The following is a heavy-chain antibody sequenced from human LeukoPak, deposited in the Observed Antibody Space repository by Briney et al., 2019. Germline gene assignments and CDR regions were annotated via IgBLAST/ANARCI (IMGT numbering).Heavy chain of an antibody. CDR3: ARVRYFDY. CDR1: GFTFSSYE. Sequence: GGSLRLSCEAYGFTFSSYEMTWVRQAPGRGLEWVSYISSGGSTIYYADSVKGRFTISRDSAKNSLYLQMNSLRVEDTAVYYCARVRYFDYWGQGTLVTVSS. J-gene: IGHJ4*02. CDR2: ISSGGSTI. V-gene: IGHV3-48*03.